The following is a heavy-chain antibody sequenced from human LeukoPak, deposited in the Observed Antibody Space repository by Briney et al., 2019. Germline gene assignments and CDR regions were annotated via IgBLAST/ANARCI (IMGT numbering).Heavy chain of an antibody. CDR2: ISAYNGNT. Sequence: GASVKVSCKASGYTFTSYGISWVRQAPGQGLEWMGWISAYNGNTNYAQKLQGRVTMTTDTSTSTAYMELSSLRSEDTAVYYCARGHNWSVRADYYYMDVWGKGTTVTVSS. CDR3: ARGHNWSVRADYYYMDV. J-gene: IGHJ6*03. D-gene: IGHD1-20*01. V-gene: IGHV1-18*01. CDR1: GYTFTSYG.